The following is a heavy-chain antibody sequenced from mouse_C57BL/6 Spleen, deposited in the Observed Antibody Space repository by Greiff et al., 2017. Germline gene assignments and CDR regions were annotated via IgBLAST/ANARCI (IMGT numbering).Heavy chain of an antibody. J-gene: IGHJ2*01. CDR3: ARGTAQATAFDY. Sequence: VQLQQSGAELVKPGASVKISCKASGYAFSSYWMNWVKQRPGKGLEWIGQIYPGDGDTNYNGKFKGKGTLTADKASSTAYMQLSSLTSEDSAVYFCARGTAQATAFDYWGQGTTLTVSS. CDR1: GYAFSSYW. CDR2: IYPGDGDT. V-gene: IGHV1-80*01. D-gene: IGHD3-2*02.